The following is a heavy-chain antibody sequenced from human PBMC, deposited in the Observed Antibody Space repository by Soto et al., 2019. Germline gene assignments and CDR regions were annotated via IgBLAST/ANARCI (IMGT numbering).Heavy chain of an antibody. CDR1: GFTFSSYW. D-gene: IGHD3-16*01. J-gene: IGHJ4*02. Sequence: GGSLRLSCAASGFTFSSYWMHWVRQAPGKGLVWVSRINGDGSTSSYADSVKGRFTISRDNAENTLYLQMNSLGAEDTAVYYCARVGGYQSPSSIWGQGTLVTVSS. CDR3: ARVGGYQSPSSI. V-gene: IGHV3-74*01. CDR2: INGDGSTS.